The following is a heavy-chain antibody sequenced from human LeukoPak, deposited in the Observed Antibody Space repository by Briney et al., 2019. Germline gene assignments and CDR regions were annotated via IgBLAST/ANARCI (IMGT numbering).Heavy chain of an antibody. CDR2: IYYSGST. Sequence: SETLSLTCTVSGGSISSYYWSWIRQPPGKGLEWIGYIYYSGSTNYNPSLKSRVTISVDTSKNQVSLKLSSVTAADTAVYYCARSTMVRGFRGASWFDPWGQGTLVTVSS. D-gene: IGHD3-10*01. CDR1: GGSISSYY. J-gene: IGHJ5*02. V-gene: IGHV4-59*01. CDR3: ARSTMVRGFRGASWFDP.